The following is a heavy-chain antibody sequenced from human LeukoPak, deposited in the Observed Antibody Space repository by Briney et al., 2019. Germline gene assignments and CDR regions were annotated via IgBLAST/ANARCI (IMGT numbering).Heavy chain of an antibody. CDR2: INPNSGGT. V-gene: IGHV1-2*02. J-gene: IGHJ4*02. CDR1: GYTFTGYY. Sequence: ASVKVSCKASGYTFTGYYMHWVRQAPGQGLEWMGWINPNSGGTNYAQKFQGRVTMTRDTSISTAYMGLSRLRSDDTAVYYCARGSGYCSSTSCFLFDYWGQGTLVTVSS. D-gene: IGHD2-2*01. CDR3: ARGSGYCSSTSCFLFDY.